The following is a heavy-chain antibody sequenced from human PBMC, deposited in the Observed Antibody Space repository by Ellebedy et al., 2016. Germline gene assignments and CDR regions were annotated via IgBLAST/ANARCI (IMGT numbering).Heavy chain of an antibody. CDR1: GFTVGNNY. V-gene: IGHV3-53*01. J-gene: IGHJ4*02. CDR2: IYSGGDT. Sequence: GESLKISXAASGFTVGNNYMSWVRQAPGKGLEWVSLIYSGGDTSYADSVKGRFTISRDSSRNTVYLQMNRLRAEDTAVYYCRQGHYANYWGQGTLVTVSS. CDR3: RQGHYANY. D-gene: IGHD4-17*01.